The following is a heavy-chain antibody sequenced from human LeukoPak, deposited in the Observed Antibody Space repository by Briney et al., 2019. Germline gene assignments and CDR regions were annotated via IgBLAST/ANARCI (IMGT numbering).Heavy chain of an antibody. CDR2: ISGSGGST. CDR3: AKDLFTPLGYFDY. CDR1: GFTFSSYW. Sequence: GPLRLSCAASGFTFSSYWMSWVRQAPGKGLEWVSAISGSGGSTYYADSVKGRFTISRDNSKNTLYLQMNSLRAEDTAVYYCAKDLFTPLGYFDYWGQGTLVTVSS. D-gene: IGHD2-15*01. J-gene: IGHJ4*02. V-gene: IGHV3-23*01.